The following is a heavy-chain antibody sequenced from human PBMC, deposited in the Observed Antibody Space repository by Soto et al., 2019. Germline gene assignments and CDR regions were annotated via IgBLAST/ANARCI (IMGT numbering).Heavy chain of an antibody. D-gene: IGHD3-10*01. CDR1: GFTFSSYA. CDR2: ISGSGGST. J-gene: IGHJ4*02. Sequence: EVQLLESGGGLVQPGGSLRLSCAASGFTFSSYAMSWVRQAPGKGMERVSAISGSGGSTYYADSVKGRFTISRDNSKNTLYLPMNSLRAEDTAVYYCAKAIWFGESATDYWGQGTLVTVSS. CDR3: AKAIWFGESATDY. V-gene: IGHV3-23*01.